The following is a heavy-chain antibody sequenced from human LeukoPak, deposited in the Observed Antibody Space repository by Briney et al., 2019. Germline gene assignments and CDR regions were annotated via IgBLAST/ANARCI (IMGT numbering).Heavy chain of an antibody. D-gene: IGHD4-17*01. V-gene: IGHV3-23*01. J-gene: IGHJ4*02. CDR1: GFTFSSYA. CDR2: ISGSGGST. CDR3: AKDFPPLVYGDYGDQYYFDY. Sequence: HSGGSLRLSCAASGFTFSSYAMSWVRQAPGKGLEWVSAISGSGGSTYYADSVKGRFTISRDNSKNTLYLQMNSLRAEDTAVYYCAKDFPPLVYGDYGDQYYFDYWGQGTLVTVSS.